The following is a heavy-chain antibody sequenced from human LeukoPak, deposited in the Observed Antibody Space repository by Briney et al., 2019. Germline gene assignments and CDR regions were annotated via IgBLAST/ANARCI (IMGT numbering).Heavy chain of an antibody. CDR3: ARAGDYVWGSYRYPLGY. CDR2: IIPIFGTA. D-gene: IGHD3-16*02. V-gene: IGHV1-69*13. J-gene: IGHJ4*02. Sequence: SVKVSCKASGGTFSSYAISWVRQAPGQGLEWMGGIIPIFGTANYAQKFQGRVTITADESTSTAYMELSSLRSEDTAVYYCARAGDYVWGSYRYPLGYWGQGTLVTVSS. CDR1: GGTFSSYA.